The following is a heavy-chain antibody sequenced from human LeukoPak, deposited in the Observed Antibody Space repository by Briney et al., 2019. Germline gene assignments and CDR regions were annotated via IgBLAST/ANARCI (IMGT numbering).Heavy chain of an antibody. D-gene: IGHD2-8*01. CDR3: AGSKGVPYYFDY. Sequence: PSETLSLTCTVSGGSISSYYWSWIRQPPGKGLEWIGYIYYSGSTNYNPSLKSRVTISVDTSKNQFSLKLSSVTAADTAVYYCAGSKGVPYYFDYWGQGTLVTVSS. CDR2: IYYSGST. V-gene: IGHV4-59*01. CDR1: GGSISSYY. J-gene: IGHJ4*02.